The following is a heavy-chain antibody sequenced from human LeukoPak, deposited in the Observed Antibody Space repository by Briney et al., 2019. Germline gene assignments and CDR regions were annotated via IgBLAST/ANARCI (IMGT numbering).Heavy chain of an antibody. CDR1: GYTFTSYD. D-gene: IGHD3-10*01. Sequence: ASVKVSCKASGYTFTSYDINWVRQATGQGLEWMGWMNPNSGNTGYAQKFQGRVTITADESTSTAYMELSSLRSEDTAVYYCARSSRFGPVDYWGQGTLVTVSS. CDR3: ARSSRFGPVDY. V-gene: IGHV1-8*03. CDR2: MNPNSGNT. J-gene: IGHJ4*02.